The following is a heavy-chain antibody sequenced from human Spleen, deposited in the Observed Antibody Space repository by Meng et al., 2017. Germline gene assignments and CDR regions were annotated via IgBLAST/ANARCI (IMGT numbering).Heavy chain of an antibody. CDR2: ISYDGSNK. J-gene: IGHJ4*02. Sequence: GESLKISCAASGFTFSSYGMHWVRQAPGKGLEWVGIISYDGSNKNNADTVKGRFTISRDNSKNTLYLQMNSLRAEDTAVYYCAKERGYSSSPIDYWGQGTLVTVSS. CDR1: GFTFSSYG. V-gene: IGHV3-30*01. D-gene: IGHD6-13*01. CDR3: AKERGYSSSPIDY.